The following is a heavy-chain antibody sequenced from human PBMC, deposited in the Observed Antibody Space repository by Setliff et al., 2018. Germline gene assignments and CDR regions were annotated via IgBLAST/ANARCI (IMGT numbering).Heavy chain of an antibody. V-gene: IGHV1-8*02. CDR3: ARPDVGGSWTSDAFDI. J-gene: IGHJ3*02. CDR2: INPNSGNT. Sequence: PGGSLRLSCAVSGFTFSGSAVHWVRQASGKGLEWMGWINPNSGNTDYAQKFQGRVTMTTNTSINTAYMELSSLRFEDTAVYYCARPDVGGSWTSDAFDIWGQGTMVTVSS. CDR1: GFTFSGSA.